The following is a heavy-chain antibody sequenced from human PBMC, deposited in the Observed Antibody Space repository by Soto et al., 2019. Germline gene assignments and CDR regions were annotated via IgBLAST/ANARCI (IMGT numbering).Heavy chain of an antibody. CDR3: ARDRHNNFFDP. Sequence: QVQLQESGPGLVKPSQTLSLTCTVSGASMSSGGYYWTWIRQSPGKGLEWIGYIYYSGSTYYNPSLAGRVAISLDTSRRQFSLTLPSVTAADTAIYYCARDRHNNFFDPWGQGTLVTVSS. CDR2: IYYSGST. CDR1: GASMSSGGYY. D-gene: IGHD6-6*01. J-gene: IGHJ5*02. V-gene: IGHV4-31*03.